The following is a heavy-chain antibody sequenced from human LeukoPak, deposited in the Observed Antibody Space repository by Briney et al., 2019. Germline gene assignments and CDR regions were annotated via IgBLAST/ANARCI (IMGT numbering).Heavy chain of an antibody. J-gene: IGHJ4*02. CDR2: ISYDGSNK. V-gene: IGHV3-30*18. CDR3: AKRKALSRGGNWYFDY. Sequence: GGSLRLSCAASGFTFSSYGMHWVRQAPGKGLEWVAVISYDGSNKYYADSVKGRFTISRDNSKNTLYLQMNSLRAEDTAVYYCAKRKALSRGGNWYFDYWGQGTLVTVSS. CDR1: GFTFSSYG. D-gene: IGHD1-20*01.